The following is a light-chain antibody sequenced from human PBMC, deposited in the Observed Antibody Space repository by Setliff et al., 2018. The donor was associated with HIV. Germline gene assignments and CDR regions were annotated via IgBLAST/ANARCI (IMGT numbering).Light chain of an antibody. J-gene: IGLJ1*01. CDR1: SSDVGGYNY. CDR2: DVS. V-gene: IGLV2-23*02. Sequence: SVLAQPASVSASPGQTSTIACTGTSSDVGGYNYVSWYQQHPGKAPKLMIYDVSKRPSGVSNSFSGSKSVNTASLTISGLQAEDEADYYCCSYAGSSALYVFGTGTRSPS. CDR3: CSYAGSSALYV.